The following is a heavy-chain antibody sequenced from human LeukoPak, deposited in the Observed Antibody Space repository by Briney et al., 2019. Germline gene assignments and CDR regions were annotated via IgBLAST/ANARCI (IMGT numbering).Heavy chain of an antibody. CDR1: GGTFSSYA. J-gene: IGHJ6*03. Sequence: ASVKVSCRASGGTFSSYAISWVRQAPGQGLEWMGGIIPIFGTANYAQKFQGRVTITADESTSTAYMELSSLRSEDTAVYYCARANSGYSYGYTYYYYYYMDVWGKGTTVTVSS. CDR2: IIPIFGTA. D-gene: IGHD5-18*01. V-gene: IGHV1-69*13. CDR3: ARANSGYSYGYTYYYYYYMDV.